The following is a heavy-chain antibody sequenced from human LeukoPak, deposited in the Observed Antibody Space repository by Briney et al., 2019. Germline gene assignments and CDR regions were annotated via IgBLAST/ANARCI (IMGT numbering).Heavy chain of an antibody. J-gene: IGHJ4*02. Sequence: PGGSLRLSCAASGVTFSKYYMQWVRQAPGKGLVWVSHINPDGSSTKYADSVKGRFTNSRDNAKSTVYLQMNSLRAEDTAVYYCWILQTGAPHWGQGTLVTVSS. CDR1: GVTFSKYY. CDR2: INPDGSST. CDR3: WILQTGAPH. D-gene: IGHD2-8*02. V-gene: IGHV3-74*03.